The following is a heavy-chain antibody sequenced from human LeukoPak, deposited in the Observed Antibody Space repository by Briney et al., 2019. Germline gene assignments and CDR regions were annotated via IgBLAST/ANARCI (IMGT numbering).Heavy chain of an antibody. CDR2: ISSSSDTI. Sequence: GGSLRLSCAASGFTLITYSMNWVRQAPGKGLEWVSYISSSSDTIYYADSVKGRFTISRDNAKNSLYLQMNSLRAEDTAVYYCARGGKTIRFLAVHYMDVWGKGTTVIVS. CDR1: GFTLITYS. J-gene: IGHJ6*03. D-gene: IGHD3-3*01. V-gene: IGHV3-48*01. CDR3: ARGGKTIRFLAVHYMDV.